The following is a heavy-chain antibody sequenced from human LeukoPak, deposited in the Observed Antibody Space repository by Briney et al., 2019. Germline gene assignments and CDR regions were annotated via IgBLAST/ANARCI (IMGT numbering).Heavy chain of an antibody. D-gene: IGHD4-17*01. J-gene: IGHJ4*02. V-gene: IGHV4-38-2*02. CDR3: ARDAPLYDYGDYSDY. CDR2: IYHSGST. Sequence: EPSETLSLTCTVSGYSISSGYYWGWIRQPPGKGLEWIGSIYHSGSTYYNPSLKSRVTISVDTSKNQFSLKLSSVTAADTAVYYCARDAPLYDYGDYSDYWGQGTLVTVSS. CDR1: GYSISSGYY.